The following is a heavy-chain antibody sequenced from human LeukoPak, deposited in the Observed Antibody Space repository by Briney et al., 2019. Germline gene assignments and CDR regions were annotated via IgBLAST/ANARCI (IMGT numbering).Heavy chain of an antibody. Sequence: SETLSLTCAVYGGSFSGGASFSGYYWSWIRQPPGKGLEWIGEINHSGSTNYNPSLKSRVTISVDTSKNQFSLKLSSVTAADTAVYYCARVAQSNSLWYLDYWGQGTLVTVSS. CDR1: GGSFSGGASFSGYY. D-gene: IGHD2/OR15-2a*01. CDR2: INHSGST. V-gene: IGHV4-34*01. J-gene: IGHJ4*02. CDR3: ARVAQSNSLWYLDY.